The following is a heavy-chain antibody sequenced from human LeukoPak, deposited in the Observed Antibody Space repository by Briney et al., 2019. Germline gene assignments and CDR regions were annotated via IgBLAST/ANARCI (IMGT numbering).Heavy chain of an antibody. D-gene: IGHD3-10*01. V-gene: IGHV1-69*13. CDR3: ARVAGPSSKYYYGSGSSFYYYYGMDV. CDR1: GGTFSSYA. J-gene: IGHJ6*02. CDR2: IIPIFGTA. Sequence: ASVKVSCKASGGTFSSYAISWVRQAPGQGLEWMGGIIPIFGTANYAQKFQGRVTITADESTSTAYVELSSLRSEDTAVYYCARVAGPSSKYYYGSGSSFYYYYGMDVWGQGTTVTVSS.